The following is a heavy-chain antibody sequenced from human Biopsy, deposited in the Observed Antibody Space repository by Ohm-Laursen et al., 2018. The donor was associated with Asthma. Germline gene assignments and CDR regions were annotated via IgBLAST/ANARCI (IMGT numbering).Heavy chain of an antibody. CDR3: ARGPELDV. V-gene: IGHV4-34*01. CDR2: TNGRGVT. Sequence: SETLSLTCDVYPGSFSGFFWTWIRPSPGKGLEWIGETNGRGVTNNNPSLKSQVIISIDTYWNRVSLKLTSVTAADTAVYYCARGPELDVWGQGTTVTVSS. J-gene: IGHJ6*02. CDR1: PGSFSGFF.